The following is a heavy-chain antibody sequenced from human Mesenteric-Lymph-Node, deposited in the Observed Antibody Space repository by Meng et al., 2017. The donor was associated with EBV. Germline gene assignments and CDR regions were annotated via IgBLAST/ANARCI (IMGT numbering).Heavy chain of an antibody. V-gene: IGHV5-51*01. J-gene: IGHJ4*02. Sequence: VQLVQSGAEVRKPXXPQKIXCKGSGYSFTDYWIAWVRQMPGKGLEWMGVIYPDDSDTRYSPSFQGQVTISADRSTSTAYLQWSSLKASDTAMYYCARLRWCSTGTCYPYYFDYWGQGTLVTVSS. CDR3: ARLRWCSTGTCYPYYFDY. CDR1: GYSFTDYW. CDR2: IYPDDSDT. D-gene: IGHD2-8*01.